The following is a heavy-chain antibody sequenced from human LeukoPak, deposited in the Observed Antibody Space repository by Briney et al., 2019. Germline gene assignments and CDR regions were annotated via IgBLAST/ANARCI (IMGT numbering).Heavy chain of an antibody. D-gene: IGHD6-19*01. CDR3: ADQVRGWTSFDY. V-gene: IGHV3-23*01. J-gene: IGHJ4*02. CDR2: IRGSGGST. Sequence: GRSLRLSCAASGFTFSSYAMSWVRQAPGKGLEWVRAIRGSGGSTYYADSVKGRFTISRDNSKNTLYLQMNSLRAEDTAVYYCADQVRGWTSFDYWGQGTLVTVSS. CDR1: GFTFSSYA.